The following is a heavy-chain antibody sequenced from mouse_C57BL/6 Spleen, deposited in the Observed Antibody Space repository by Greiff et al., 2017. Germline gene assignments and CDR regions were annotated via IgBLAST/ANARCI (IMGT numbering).Heavy chain of an antibody. CDR1: GYTFTTYP. Sequence: QVQLLQSGAELVKPGASVKMSCKASGYTFTTYPIEWMKQTHGKSLEWIGNFHPYNDDTKYNEKFKGKGTLTVDKSSSTVYLVLSRLTSDDSAVYYWSGANYYGSSAFWDWGQGTTLTVAS. D-gene: IGHD1-1*01. CDR2: FHPYNDDT. J-gene: IGHJ2*01. CDR3: SGANYYGSSAFWD. V-gene: IGHV1-47*01.